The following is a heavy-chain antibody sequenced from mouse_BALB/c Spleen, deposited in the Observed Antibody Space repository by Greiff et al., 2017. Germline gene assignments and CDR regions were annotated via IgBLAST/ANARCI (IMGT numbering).Heavy chain of an antibody. CDR2: INPGSGGT. D-gene: IGHD2-4*01. J-gene: IGHJ4*01. Sequence: QVHVKQSGAELVRPGTSVKVSCKASGYAFTNYLIEWVKQRPGQGLEWIGVINPGSGGTNYNEKFKGKATLTADKSSSTAYMQLSSLTSDDSAVYFCARYHYDYAMDYWGQGTSVTVSS. CDR3: ARYHYDYAMDY. V-gene: IGHV1-54*03. CDR1: GYAFTNYL.